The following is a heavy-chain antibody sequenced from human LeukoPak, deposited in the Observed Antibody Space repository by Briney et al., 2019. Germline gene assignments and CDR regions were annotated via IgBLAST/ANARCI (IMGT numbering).Heavy chain of an antibody. CDR1: GFTFSNAW. CDR2: IKSKTNGGTT. CDR3: TTLLRAYYDSRGYYEGYSYSYMDV. Sequence: GGSLRLSCAASGFTFSNAWRSWVRQAPGKGLEWVGRIKSKTNGGTTPYAAPVKGTFTISTDDSNNTLYLQMNSLNTADTAVYHCTTLLRAYYDSRGYYEGYSYSYMDVWGKGTPVTVSS. J-gene: IGHJ6*03. V-gene: IGHV3-15*01. D-gene: IGHD3-22*01.